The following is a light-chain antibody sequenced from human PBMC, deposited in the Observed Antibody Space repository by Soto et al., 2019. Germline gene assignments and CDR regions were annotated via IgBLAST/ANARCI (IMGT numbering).Light chain of an antibody. V-gene: IGKV3-20*01. CDR3: QQYGSSPWT. CDR1: QSVRNNY. CDR2: AAS. J-gene: IGKJ1*01. Sequence: EIVLTQSPGTLSLSPGERATLSCRASQSVRNNYLAWYQQKPGQAPRLLIYAASGRATGIPDRFSGSGSGTDFTLTISRLEPEDFAVYHSQQYGSSPWTFVQGTKV.